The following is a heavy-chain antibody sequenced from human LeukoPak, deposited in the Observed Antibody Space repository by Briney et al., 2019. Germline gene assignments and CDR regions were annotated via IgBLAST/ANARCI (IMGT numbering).Heavy chain of an antibody. D-gene: IGHD1-20*01. CDR3: ASLTGIS. J-gene: IGHJ5*02. Sequence: GSLRLSCATSAFTFSNAWMSWVRQAPGKGLEWIGEINHSGSTNYNPSLKSRVTISVDTSKNQFSLKLSSVTAADTAVYYCASLTGISWGQGTLVTVSS. CDR1: AFTFSNAW. V-gene: IGHV4-34*01. CDR2: INHSGST.